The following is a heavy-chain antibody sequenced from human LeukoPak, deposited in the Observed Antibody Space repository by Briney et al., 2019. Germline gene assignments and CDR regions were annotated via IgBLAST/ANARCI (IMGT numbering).Heavy chain of an antibody. Sequence: PSETLSLTCAVYGGSFSGYYWSWIRQPPGKGLEWIGEINHSGSTNYNPSLKSRVTISVDTSKNQFSLKLSSVTAADTAVYYCAGRRDGYLFDYWGQGTLVTVSS. D-gene: IGHD5-24*01. CDR1: GGSFSGYY. J-gene: IGHJ4*02. CDR3: AGRRDGYLFDY. V-gene: IGHV4-34*01. CDR2: INHSGST.